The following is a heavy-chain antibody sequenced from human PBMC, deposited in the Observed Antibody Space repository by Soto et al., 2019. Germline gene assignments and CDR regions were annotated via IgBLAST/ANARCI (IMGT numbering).Heavy chain of an antibody. CDR2: TYYRSKWYN. Sequence: SQTLSLTCAISGDSVSSNRGAWNWIRQSPSRGLEWLGRTYYRSKWYNDFPVSVRGRITINADTAKNQFSLQLNSVTPDDTAVYYCARDYGDGNYYYGVDVWSQGTTVTVSS. CDR3: ARDYGDGNYYYGVDV. V-gene: IGHV6-1*01. D-gene: IGHD4-17*01. J-gene: IGHJ6*02. CDR1: GDSVSSNRGA.